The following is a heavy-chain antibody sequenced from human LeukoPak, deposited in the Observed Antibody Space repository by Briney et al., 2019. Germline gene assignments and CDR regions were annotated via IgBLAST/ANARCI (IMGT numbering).Heavy chain of an antibody. J-gene: IGHJ3*02. Sequence: SETLSLICIVSGGSISSSIYYWAWVRQPPGKGLEWIGTVFYNGATQYSPSLRRRVTISIDTSTNQFSLKLSSVTAADTAVYYCARLGDSPETGRAVHDAFDIWGQGTMVTVSS. CDR3: ARLGDSPETGRAVHDAFDI. CDR2: VFYNGAT. CDR1: GGSISSSIYY. V-gene: IGHV4-39*01. D-gene: IGHD1-1*01.